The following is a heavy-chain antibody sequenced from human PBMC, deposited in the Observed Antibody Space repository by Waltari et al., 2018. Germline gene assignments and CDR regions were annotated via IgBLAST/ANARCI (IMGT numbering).Heavy chain of an antibody. V-gene: IGHV5-51*01. CDR3: ARRLIHSNYVGPHYYYGMDV. Sequence: PGESLKISCKGSGYSFTSYWIGWVRQMPGKGLEWMGIIYPGDSDTRYSPSFQGQVTISADKSISTAYLQWSSLKASDTAMYYCARRLIHSNYVGPHYYYGMDVWGQGTTVTVSS. CDR1: GYSFTSYW. J-gene: IGHJ6*02. CDR2: IYPGDSDT. D-gene: IGHD4-4*01.